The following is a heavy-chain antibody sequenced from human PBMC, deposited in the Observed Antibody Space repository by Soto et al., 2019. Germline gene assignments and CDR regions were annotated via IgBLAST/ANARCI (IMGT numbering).Heavy chain of an antibody. CDR3: ARGNHRWLQLWYFDL. CDR2: IIPIFGTV. CDR1: GGTFSNYP. J-gene: IGHJ2*01. D-gene: IGHD5-12*01. Sequence: QVQLVQSGAEVKKPGSSVKVSCKASGGTFSNYPISWVRQAPGQGLEWMGGIIPIFGTVNYAQKFQGRVTINPDESTSTAYMELSSLRSEDTAVYYCARGNHRWLQLWYFDLGGRGTLVTVSS. V-gene: IGHV1-69*05.